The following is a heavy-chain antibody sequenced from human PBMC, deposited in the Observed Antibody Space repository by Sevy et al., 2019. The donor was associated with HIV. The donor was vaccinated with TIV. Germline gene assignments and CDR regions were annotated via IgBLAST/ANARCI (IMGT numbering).Heavy chain of an antibody. V-gene: IGHV1-24*01. CDR2: FDPEDGET. CDR3: ATTKDYYETRGSPFDY. CDR1: GKSLTAFS. J-gene: IGHJ4*02. Sequence: ASVKVSCKVSGKSLTAFSMHWVRQAPGKGLEWMGSFDPEDGETIYAQKLQGRLTMTEDTSTDTAYMELSRLRSEDTAVYYCATTKDYYETRGSPFDYWGQGTLVTVSS. D-gene: IGHD3-22*01.